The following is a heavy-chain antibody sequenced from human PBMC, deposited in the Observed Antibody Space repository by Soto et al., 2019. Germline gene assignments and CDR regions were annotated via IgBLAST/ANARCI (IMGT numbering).Heavy chain of an antibody. D-gene: IGHD6-13*01. CDR3: ARERAGAAAGTGAFDI. J-gene: IGHJ3*02. V-gene: IGHV3-33*01. Sequence: QVRLVESGGGVVQPGRSLRLSCAASGFTFSSYGMHWVRQAPGKGLEWVAVIWYDGSNKYYADSVKGRFTISRDNSKNTLYLQMNSLRAEDTAVYYCARERAGAAAGTGAFDIWGQGTMVTVSS. CDR1: GFTFSSYG. CDR2: IWYDGSNK.